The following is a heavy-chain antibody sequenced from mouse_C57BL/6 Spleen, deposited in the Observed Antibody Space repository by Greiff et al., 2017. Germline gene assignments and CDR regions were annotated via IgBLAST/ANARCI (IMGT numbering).Heavy chain of an antibody. J-gene: IGHJ2*01. CDR3: ARTYYGSSYGYYCDY. Sequence: QVQLQQPGAELVMPGASVKLSCKASGYTFTSYWMHWVKQRPGQGLEWIGEIDPSDSYTNYNQKFKGKSTLTVDKSSSTAYMQLSSLTSEDSAVYYCARTYYGSSYGYYCDYWGQGTTLTVSS. CDR2: IDPSDSYT. D-gene: IGHD1-1*01. V-gene: IGHV1-69*01. CDR1: GYTFTSYW.